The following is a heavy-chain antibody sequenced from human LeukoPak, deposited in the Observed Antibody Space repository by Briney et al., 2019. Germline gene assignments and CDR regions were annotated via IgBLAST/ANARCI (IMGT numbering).Heavy chain of an antibody. Sequence: SVKVSCKASGGTFSSYTISWVRQAPGQGLEWMGRIIPILGIANYAQKFRGRVTITADKSTSTAYMELSSLRSEDTAVYYCAILSGYLPRNFDYWGQGTLVTVPS. CDR2: IIPILGIA. D-gene: IGHD3-22*01. CDR3: AILSGYLPRNFDY. J-gene: IGHJ4*02. CDR1: GGTFSSYT. V-gene: IGHV1-69*02.